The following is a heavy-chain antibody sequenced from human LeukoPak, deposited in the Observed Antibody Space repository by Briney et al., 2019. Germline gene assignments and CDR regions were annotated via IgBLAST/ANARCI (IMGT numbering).Heavy chain of an antibody. V-gene: IGHV4-34*01. Sequence: SETLSLTCAVYGGSFSGYYWSWIRQPPGKGLEWIGEINHSGSTNYNPSFKGRVTISVDTSKNQFSLKLSSVTAADTAVYYCARFYYDSSGYYYVAYWGQGTLVTVSS. J-gene: IGHJ4*02. CDR3: ARFYYDSSGYYYVAY. CDR1: GGSFSGYY. CDR2: INHSGST. D-gene: IGHD3-22*01.